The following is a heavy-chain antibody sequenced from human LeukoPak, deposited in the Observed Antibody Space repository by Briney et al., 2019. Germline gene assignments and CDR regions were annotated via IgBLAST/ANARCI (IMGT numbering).Heavy chain of an antibody. Sequence: SVKVSCKAPGGTFSSYAISWVRQAPGQGLEWMGGIIPIFGTANYAQKFQGRVTITADESTSTAYMELSSLRSEDTAVYYCASPTAYYYDSSGYPFDYWGQGTLVTVSS. CDR3: ASPTAYYYDSSGYPFDY. J-gene: IGHJ4*02. CDR1: GGTFSSYA. V-gene: IGHV1-69*13. CDR2: IIPIFGTA. D-gene: IGHD3-22*01.